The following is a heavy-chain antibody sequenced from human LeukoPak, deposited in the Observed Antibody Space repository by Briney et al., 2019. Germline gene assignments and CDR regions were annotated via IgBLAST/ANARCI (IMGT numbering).Heavy chain of an antibody. V-gene: IGHV3-66*01. CDR1: GFIVSSNY. CDR3: ARVGGTMIVVASGYFDY. Sequence: GGSLRLSCAASGFIVSSNYMSWVRQAPGKGLEWVSVIYSGGSTYYADSVKGRFTISRDNSKNTLYLQMNSLRAEDTAVYYCARVGGTMIVVASGYFDYWGQGTLVTVSS. J-gene: IGHJ4*02. CDR2: IYSGGST. D-gene: IGHD3-22*01.